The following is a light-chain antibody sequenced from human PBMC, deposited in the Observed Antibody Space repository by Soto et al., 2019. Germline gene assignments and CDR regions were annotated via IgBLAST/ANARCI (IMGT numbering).Light chain of an antibody. CDR2: SNN. V-gene: IGLV1-44*01. CDR1: SSNIGSNT. Sequence: QSVLTQPPSASGTPGQRVTISCSGRSSNIGSNTVNWYQQLRGTAPKLLIYSNNQRPSGVPDRFSGSKSGTSASLAISGLQSEDEAAYYCAAWDDSLNGWVFGGGTKVTVL. CDR3: AAWDDSLNGWV. J-gene: IGLJ3*02.